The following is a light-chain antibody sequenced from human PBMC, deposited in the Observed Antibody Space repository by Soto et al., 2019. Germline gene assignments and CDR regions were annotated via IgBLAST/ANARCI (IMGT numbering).Light chain of an antibody. V-gene: IGKV1-5*01. Sequence: DIQMTQSPSTLSASIGDRVTITCRASQNINNWIAWYQQKPGKAPKSLIYDASTLESGVPSRFSGSGFGTEFSLTISSLQPDDFGSYYCQHMRTFGQGTKVDIK. CDR3: QHMRT. J-gene: IGKJ1*01. CDR2: DAS. CDR1: QNINNW.